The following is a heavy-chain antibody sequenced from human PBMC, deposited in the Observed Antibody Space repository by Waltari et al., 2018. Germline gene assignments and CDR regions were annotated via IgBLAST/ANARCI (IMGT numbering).Heavy chain of an antibody. CDR3: ARMDYGDYVAFDY. Sequence: QLQLQESGPGLVKPSATLSLTCTVSGGSISSSSYYWGWIRQPPGKGLEWIGSIYYSGSTYYNPSLKSRVTISVDTSKNQFSLKLSSVTAADTAVYYCARMDYGDYVAFDYWGQGTLVTVSS. CDR2: IYYSGST. CDR1: GGSISSSSYY. D-gene: IGHD4-17*01. J-gene: IGHJ4*02. V-gene: IGHV4-39*07.